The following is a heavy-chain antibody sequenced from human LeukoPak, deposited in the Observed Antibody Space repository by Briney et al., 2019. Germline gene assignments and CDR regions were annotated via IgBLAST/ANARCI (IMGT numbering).Heavy chain of an antibody. J-gene: IGHJ6*02. D-gene: IGHD2-2*01. Sequence: GGSPRLSCAASGFTFSSYAMSWVRQAPGKGLEWVSAISGSGGSTYYADSVKGRFTISRDNSKNTLYLQMNSLRAEDTAVYYCANYIGNQLLFSTWNYYGMDVWGQGTTVTVSS. CDR3: ANYIGNQLLFSTWNYYGMDV. CDR2: ISGSGGST. CDR1: GFTFSSYA. V-gene: IGHV3-23*01.